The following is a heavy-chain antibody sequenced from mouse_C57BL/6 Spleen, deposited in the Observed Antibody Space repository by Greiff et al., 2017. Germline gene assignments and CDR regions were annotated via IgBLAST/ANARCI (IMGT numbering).Heavy chain of an antibody. CDR1: GYTFTSYW. CDR2: IYPGSGST. V-gene: IGHV1-55*01. D-gene: IGHD2-4*01. CDR3: ARGHDYDYDGYAMDY. Sequence: QVQLQQPGAELVKPGASVKMFCKASGYTFTSYWITWVKQRPGQGLEWIGDIYPGSGSTNYNEKFKSKATLTVDTSSSTAYMQLSSLTSEDSAVYYWARGHDYDYDGYAMDYWGQGTSVTVSS. J-gene: IGHJ4*01.